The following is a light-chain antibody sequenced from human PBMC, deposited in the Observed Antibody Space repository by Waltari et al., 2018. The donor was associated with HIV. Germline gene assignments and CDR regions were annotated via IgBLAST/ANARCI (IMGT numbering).Light chain of an antibody. CDR3: CAYAGSTTYVI. J-gene: IGLJ2*01. CDR2: EVS. V-gene: IGLV2-23*02. Sequence: QSALTQPASVSGSPGQSITISCTGTSSDVGGYNLVSWYQQHPVKAPKLMIYEVSKRPVGVSNRFSGSKSGNTASLTISGLQAEDEADYYCCAYAGSTTYVIFGGGTKLTVL. CDR1: SSDVGGYNL.